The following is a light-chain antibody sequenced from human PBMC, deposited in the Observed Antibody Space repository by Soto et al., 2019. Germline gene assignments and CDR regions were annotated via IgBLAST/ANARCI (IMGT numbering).Light chain of an antibody. Sequence: IHLTQSPSSLSASVGDRVTINCRASQGISSYLARYQQKPGKAPKFLIYAASTLQSGVPSRFTGSGSGTDFTLTITSLQPEDFATYYCLQVNSFPLSFGGGTKVDIK. J-gene: IGKJ4*01. CDR1: QGISSY. V-gene: IGKV1-9*01. CDR3: LQVNSFPLS. CDR2: AAS.